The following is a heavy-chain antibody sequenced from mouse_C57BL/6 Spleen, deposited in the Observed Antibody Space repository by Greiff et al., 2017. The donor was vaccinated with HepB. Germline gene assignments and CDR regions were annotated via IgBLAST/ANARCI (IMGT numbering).Heavy chain of an antibody. V-gene: IGHV5-17*01. J-gene: IGHJ3*01. CDR1: GFTFSDYG. Sequence: EVQLVESGGGLVKPGGSLKLSCAASGFTFSDYGMHWVRQAPEKGLEWVAYISSGSSTIYYADTVKGRFTISRDNAKTTLFLQMTSLRSEDTAMYYCARPLYGSSLAWFAYWGQGTLVTVSA. CDR2: ISSGSSTI. D-gene: IGHD1-1*01. CDR3: ARPLYGSSLAWFAY.